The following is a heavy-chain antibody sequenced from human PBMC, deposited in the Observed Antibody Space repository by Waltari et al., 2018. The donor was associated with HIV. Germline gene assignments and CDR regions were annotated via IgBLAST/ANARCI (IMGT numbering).Heavy chain of an antibody. CDR3: ARRGGRSSPLGY. CDR1: GITYGTSG. V-gene: IGHV3-7*01. D-gene: IGHD6-13*01. J-gene: IGHJ4*02. CDR2: ITQDGCEI. Sequence: EVQLVESGGGLVQPGGSLRLYCAASGITYGTSGMRWVRQAPGTGLEWVANITQDGCEIYYVDAVKGRFTISRDNAKNSLYLQMNSLRAEDTAVYFCARRGGRSSPLGYWGQGTLVTVSS.